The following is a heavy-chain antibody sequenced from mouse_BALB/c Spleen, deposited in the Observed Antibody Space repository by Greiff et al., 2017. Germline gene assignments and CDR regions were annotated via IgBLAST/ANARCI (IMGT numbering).Heavy chain of an antibody. Sequence: EVQWVESGGGLVQPGGSRKLSCAASGFTFSSFGMHWVRQAPEKGLEWVAYISSGSSTIYYADTVKGRFTISRDNPKNTLFLQMTSLRSEDTAMYYCARREYGNYYAMDYWGQGTSVTVSS. J-gene: IGHJ4*01. D-gene: IGHD2-10*02. CDR1: GFTFSSFG. CDR2: ISSGSSTI. CDR3: ARREYGNYYAMDY. V-gene: IGHV5-17*02.